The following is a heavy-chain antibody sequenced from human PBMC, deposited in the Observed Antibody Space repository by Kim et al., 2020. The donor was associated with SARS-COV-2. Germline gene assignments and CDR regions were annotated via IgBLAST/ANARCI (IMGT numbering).Heavy chain of an antibody. Sequence: GGSLRLSCAASGFTFSSYSMNWVRQAPGKGLEWVSSISSSSSYIYYADSVKGRFTISRDNAKNSLYLQMNSLRAEDTAVYYCARDTTVTTYYYYGMDVWGEATTVTVSS. V-gene: IGHV3-21*01. CDR3: ARDTTVTTYYYYGMDV. D-gene: IGHD4-17*01. J-gene: IGHJ6*02. CDR1: GFTFSSYS. CDR2: ISSSSSYI.